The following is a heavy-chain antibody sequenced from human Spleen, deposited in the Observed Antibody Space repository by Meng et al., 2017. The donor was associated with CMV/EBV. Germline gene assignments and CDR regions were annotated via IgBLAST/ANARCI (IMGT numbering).Heavy chain of an antibody. D-gene: IGHD2-2*02. CDR3: ASVGFCSGTTCYTGDYSSRRHFEH. V-gene: IGHV4-39*07. CDR1: GGAISSGRYY. J-gene: IGHJ4*02. Sequence: SETLSLTCSVSGGAISSGRYYWGWIRQPPGKGLEWIGSISYSGSTYYNPSLKSRVTISVDTSKNQFSLKLSSVTAADTAVYYCASVGFCSGTTCYTGDYSSRRHFEHWGQGTLVTVSS. CDR2: ISYSGST.